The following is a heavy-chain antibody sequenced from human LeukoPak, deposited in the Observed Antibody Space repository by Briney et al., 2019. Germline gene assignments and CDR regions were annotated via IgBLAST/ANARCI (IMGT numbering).Heavy chain of an antibody. Sequence: TGGSLRLSCAASGFTFSSYWMHWVRQAPGKGLVWVSRINSDGSRTSYVDPVKGRFTISRDNAKNTLYLQMNSLRAEDTAVYYCAKPLSVVWRPPHYWGQGTLVTVSS. CDR1: GFTFSSYW. J-gene: IGHJ4*02. CDR3: AKPLSVVWRPPHY. V-gene: IGHV3-74*01. D-gene: IGHD2-15*01. CDR2: INSDGSRT.